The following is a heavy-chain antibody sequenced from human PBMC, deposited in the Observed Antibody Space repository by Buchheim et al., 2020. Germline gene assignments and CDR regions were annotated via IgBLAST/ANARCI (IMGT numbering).Heavy chain of an antibody. CDR3: GRLIASFSYYALEV. J-gene: IGHJ6*02. CDR2: IHHSGST. V-gene: IGHV4-4*02. Sequence: QVQLQESGPGLVKSSGTLSLTCAVSGGSISGSNWWSWVRQPPGKGLEWIGEIHHSGSTNNNPPLKSRVTISVDKSKNQFFLKLNSVTAADTAVYYCGRLIASFSYYALEVWGQGTT. CDR1: GGSISGSNW. D-gene: IGHD5/OR15-5a*01.